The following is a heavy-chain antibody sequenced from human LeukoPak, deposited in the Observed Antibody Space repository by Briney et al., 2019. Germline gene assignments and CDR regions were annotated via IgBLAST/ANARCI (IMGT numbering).Heavy chain of an antibody. J-gene: IGHJ4*02. V-gene: IGHV4-61*02. CDR2: IYTSGST. CDR3: AREYMDSSGWYESYFDY. CDR1: GGSISSGSYY. Sequence: SETLSLTCTVSGGSISSGSYYWSWIRQPAGKGLEWIGRIYTSGSTNYNPSLKSRVTISVDTSKNQFSLKLSSVTAADTAVYYCAREYMDSSGWYESYFDYWGQGTLVTDSS. D-gene: IGHD6-19*01.